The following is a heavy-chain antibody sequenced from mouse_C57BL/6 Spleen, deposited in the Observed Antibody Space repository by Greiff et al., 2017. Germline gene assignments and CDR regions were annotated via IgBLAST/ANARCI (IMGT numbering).Heavy chain of an antibody. CDR3: ARDGYYYGDY. CDR2: ISSGSSTI. Sequence: EVHLVESGGGLVKPGGSLKLSCAASGFTFSDYGMHWVRQAPEKGLEWVAYISSGSSTIYYADTVKGRFTISRDNAKNTLFLQMTSLRSEDTAMYYCARDGYYYGDYWGQGTSVTVSS. D-gene: IGHD2-3*01. CDR1: GFTFSDYG. J-gene: IGHJ4*01. V-gene: IGHV5-17*01.